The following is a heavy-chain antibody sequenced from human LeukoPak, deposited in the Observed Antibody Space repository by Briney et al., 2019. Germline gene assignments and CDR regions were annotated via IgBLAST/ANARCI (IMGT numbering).Heavy chain of an antibody. D-gene: IGHD6-6*01. V-gene: IGHV1-46*01. CDR3: ARDRSPWSSSSVDY. CDR1: GYTFSSYG. CDR2: INPSGGRT. J-gene: IGHJ4*02. Sequence: GASVKVSCKTSGYTFSSYGISWVRQAPGQGLEWMGIINPSGGRTNYAQKFQDRVTMTRDTSTSTVYMELSSLRSEDTAVYYCARDRSPWSSSSVDYWGQGTLVTVSS.